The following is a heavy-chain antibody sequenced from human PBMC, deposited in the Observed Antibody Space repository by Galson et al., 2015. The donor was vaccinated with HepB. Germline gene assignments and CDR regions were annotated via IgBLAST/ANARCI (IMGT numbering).Heavy chain of an antibody. V-gene: IGHV3-23*01. D-gene: IGHD3-3*01. CDR2: ISGSGGST. J-gene: IGHJ3*02. Sequence: SLRLSCAASGFTFSNYAMNWVRQAPGKGLEWVSAISGSGGSTYYADSVKGRLTIFRDNSKNTLYLHMNSLRAEDTAVYYCAKVAIIGVVLGAFDIWGQGTMVTVSS. CDR3: AKVAIIGVVLGAFDI. CDR1: GFTFSNYA.